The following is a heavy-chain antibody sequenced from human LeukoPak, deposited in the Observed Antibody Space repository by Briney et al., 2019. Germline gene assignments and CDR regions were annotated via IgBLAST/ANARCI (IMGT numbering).Heavy chain of an antibody. Sequence: PGGSLRLSCAASGFTFSSYEMNWVRQAPGKGLEWVSYISSSGSTTYYADSVKGRFTISRDNAKNSLYLQMNSLRAEDTAVYYCARDCSSTSCPGYYYYYGMDVWGQGTTVTVSS. D-gene: IGHD2-2*01. J-gene: IGHJ6*02. V-gene: IGHV3-48*03. CDR2: ISSSGSTT. CDR3: ARDCSSTSCPGYYYYYGMDV. CDR1: GFTFSSYE.